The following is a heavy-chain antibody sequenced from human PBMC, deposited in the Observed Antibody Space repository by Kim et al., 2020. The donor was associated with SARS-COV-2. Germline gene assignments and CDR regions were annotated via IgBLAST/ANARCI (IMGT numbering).Heavy chain of an antibody. J-gene: IGHJ4*02. CDR3: ARDLDPVATTPDY. V-gene: IGHV1-3*01. Sequence: YSQKCRGRVTITRDTSASTAYMELSSLISEDTAVYYCARDLDPVATTPDYWGQGTLVTVSS. D-gene: IGHD5-12*01.